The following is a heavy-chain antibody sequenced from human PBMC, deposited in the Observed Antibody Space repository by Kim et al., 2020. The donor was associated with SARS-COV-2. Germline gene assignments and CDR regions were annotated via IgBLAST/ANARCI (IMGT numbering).Heavy chain of an antibody. CDR1: GFSFSDSS. CDR2: IRSKANSYAT. V-gene: IGHV3-73*01. D-gene: IGHD1-1*01. J-gene: IGHJ3*02. Sequence: GGSLRLSCAASGFSFSDSSMHWVRQASGKGLEWVGRIRSKANSYATTYAASVKGRFTISRDDSKNAAYLQMNSLKTEDTTVYYCTRVPGTTLAFCDAYD. CDR3: TRVPGTTLAFCDAYD.